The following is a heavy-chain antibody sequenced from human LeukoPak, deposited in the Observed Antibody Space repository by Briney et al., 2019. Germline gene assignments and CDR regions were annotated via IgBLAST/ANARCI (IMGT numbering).Heavy chain of an antibody. D-gene: IGHD3-16*01. CDR1: GFTFRSYS. J-gene: IGHJ6*03. CDR3: ARDFRDTSLITYPYFMDV. Sequence: GGSLRLSCAASGFTFRSYSMNWVRQAPGKGLEWVSSISSSSSYIYYADSVKGRFTISRDNAKNSLYLQMNSLRAEDTAVYYCARDFRDTSLITYPYFMDVWGKGTTVTISS. CDR2: ISSSSSYI. V-gene: IGHV3-21*01.